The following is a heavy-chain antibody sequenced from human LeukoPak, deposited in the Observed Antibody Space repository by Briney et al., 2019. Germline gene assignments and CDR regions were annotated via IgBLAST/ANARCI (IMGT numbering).Heavy chain of an antibody. J-gene: IGHJ4*02. CDR1: GYSISSGYY. D-gene: IGHD4-17*01. CDR3: AREADGFTLTDY. CDR2: IYHSGST. V-gene: IGHV4-38-2*02. Sequence: SETLSLTCTVSGYSISSGYYWGWIRQPPGKGLEWIGSIYHSGSTYHNPSLKSRVTISVDTSKNQFSLKLSSVTAADTAVYYCAREADGFTLTDYWGQGTLVTVPS.